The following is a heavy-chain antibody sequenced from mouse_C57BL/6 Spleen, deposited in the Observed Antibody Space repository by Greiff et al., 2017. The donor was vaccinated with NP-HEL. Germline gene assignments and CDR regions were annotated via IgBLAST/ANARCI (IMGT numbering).Heavy chain of an antibody. D-gene: IGHD2-3*01. CDR1: GYTFTDYE. J-gene: IGHJ2*01. V-gene: IGHV1-15*01. Sequence: QVQLQQSGAELVRPGASVTLSCKASGYTFTDYEMHWVKQTPVHGLEWIGAIDPETGGTAYNQKFKGKAILTADKSSSTAYMELRSLTSEDSAVYYCTWGNDGPYYFDYWGQGTTLTVSS. CDR2: IDPETGGT. CDR3: TWGNDGPYYFDY.